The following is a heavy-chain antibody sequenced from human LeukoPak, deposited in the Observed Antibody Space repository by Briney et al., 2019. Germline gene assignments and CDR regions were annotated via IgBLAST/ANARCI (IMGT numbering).Heavy chain of an antibody. V-gene: IGHV1-8*01. CDR1: GYTFTNYN. J-gene: IGHJ5*02. D-gene: IGHD3-22*01. Sequence: SVKVSCQASGYTFTNYNIDWVRQATGQGLEWMGWINPNSGRAGCVQKFQGRVNITRDTSISTAYMELSSLRSEDTAVYYCVRVYHDGSFESGNWFDPLGQGTLVTVSS. CDR2: INPNSGRA. CDR3: VRVYHDGSFESGNWFDP.